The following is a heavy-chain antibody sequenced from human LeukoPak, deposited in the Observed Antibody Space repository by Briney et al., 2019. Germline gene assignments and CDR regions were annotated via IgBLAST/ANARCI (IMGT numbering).Heavy chain of an antibody. D-gene: IGHD1-26*01. J-gene: IGHJ4*02. CDR1: GFTFSDYW. V-gene: IGHV3-74*01. CDR2: INTDGTFI. CDR3: AREARVGGALQY. Sequence: GGSLRLSCAASGFTFSDYWMHWVRQAPGKGLVWVSRINTDGTFIRHADSVQGRFTISRDAAKSTLFLQMNSLRAEDTAVYYCAREARVGGALQYWGQGVLVTVSA.